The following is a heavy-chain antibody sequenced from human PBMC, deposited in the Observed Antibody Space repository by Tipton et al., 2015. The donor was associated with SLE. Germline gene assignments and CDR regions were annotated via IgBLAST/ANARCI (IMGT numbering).Heavy chain of an antibody. V-gene: IGHV4-38-2*01. D-gene: IGHD6-13*01. CDR1: GYSISSGYY. CDR2: IYYSGST. CDR3: ASGDSSSWSLRGGDY. Sequence: TLSLTCAVSGYSISSGYYWGWLRQPPGKGLEWSGSIYYSGSTYYNPSLKSRVNISVDTSKNQFSLKLSSLHVADTAGYYCASGDSSSWSLRGGDYWGQGTTLTLSS. J-gene: IGHJ4*02.